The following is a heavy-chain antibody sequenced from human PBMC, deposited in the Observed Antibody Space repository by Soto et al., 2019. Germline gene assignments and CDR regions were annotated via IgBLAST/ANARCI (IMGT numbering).Heavy chain of an antibody. V-gene: IGHV1-18*01. Sequence: ASVKVSCEASGYTFTSYGISWVLQAPGQGLEWMGWISAYNGDTNYAQKLQGRVTMTTDTSTSTAYMELRSLRSDDTAVYYCARDSSGWTPDRWGQGTLVTVSS. CDR2: ISAYNGDT. J-gene: IGHJ5*02. CDR3: ARDSSGWTPDR. CDR1: GYTFTSYG. D-gene: IGHD6-19*01.